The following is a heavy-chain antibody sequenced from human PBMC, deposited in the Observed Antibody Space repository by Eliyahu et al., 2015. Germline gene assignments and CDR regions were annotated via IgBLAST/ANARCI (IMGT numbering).Heavy chain of an antibody. V-gene: IGHV3-21*01. CDR3: ARDSYGDYSFDY. Sequence: EVQLVESGGGLVKPGGSLXLSCAASGFTFSSYSMNWVXQAPGKGLEWVSXISSSSSYIYYADSVKGRFTISRDNAKNSLYLQMNSLRAEDTAVYYCARDSYGDYSFDYWGQGTLVTVSS. CDR1: GFTFSSYS. CDR2: ISSSSSYI. D-gene: IGHD4-17*01. J-gene: IGHJ4*02.